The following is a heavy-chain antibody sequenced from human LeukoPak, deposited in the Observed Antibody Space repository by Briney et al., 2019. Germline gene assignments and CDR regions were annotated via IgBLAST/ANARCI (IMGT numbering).Heavy chain of an antibody. J-gene: IGHJ6*03. CDR3: ARDYLGYRSSTSCYYYYYMDV. CDR1: GFTFSSYS. D-gene: IGHD2-2*01. V-gene: IGHV3-21*01. CDR2: ISSSSSYI. Sequence: PGGSLRLSCAASGFTFSSYSMNWVRQAPGKGLEWVSSISSSSSYIYYADSVKGRFTISRDNAKNSLYLQMNSLRAEDTAVYYCARDYLGYRSSTSCYYYYYMDVWGKGTTVTVSS.